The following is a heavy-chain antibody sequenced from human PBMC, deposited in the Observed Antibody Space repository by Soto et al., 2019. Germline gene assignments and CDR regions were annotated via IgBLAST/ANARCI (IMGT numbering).Heavy chain of an antibody. Sequence: QVQLQESGPGLVKPSQTLSLTCTVSGGSISSGGYYWSWIRQHPGKGLEWIGYIYYSGSTYYNPSLKSRVTISVDTSKNQFSLKLSSVTAADTAVYYCARSTVLAAGTRKQGGRGAGGRTYFDYWGQGTLVTVSS. CDR3: ARSTVLAAGTRKQGGRGAGGRTYFDY. V-gene: IGHV4-31*03. J-gene: IGHJ4*02. D-gene: IGHD6-13*01. CDR1: GGSISSGGYY. CDR2: IYYSGST.